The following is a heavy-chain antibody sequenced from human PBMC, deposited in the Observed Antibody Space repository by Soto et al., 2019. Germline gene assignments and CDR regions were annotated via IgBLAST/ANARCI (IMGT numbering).Heavy chain of an antibody. CDR3: ANLDVTFGSIAVFDI. CDR2: IDPSDSYI. D-gene: IGHD2-2*03. Sequence: GESLKISCEGCGYRVIGYRIFWVRQTPGKGLEWMGRIDPSDSYITYSPSFQGHVIISADKSINSAFLTWTSLKASDSALYYCANLDVTFGSIAVFDIWGQGTMVTVSS. V-gene: IGHV5-10-1*01. CDR1: GYRVIGYR. J-gene: IGHJ3*02.